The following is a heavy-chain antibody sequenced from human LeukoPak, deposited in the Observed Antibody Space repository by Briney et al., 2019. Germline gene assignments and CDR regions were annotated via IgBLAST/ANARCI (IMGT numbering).Heavy chain of an antibody. CDR1: GFTFSLYG. V-gene: IGHV3-30*18. J-gene: IGHJ4*02. D-gene: IGHD1-26*01. CDR3: AKDRIVGATNFFDY. CDR2: TSSDGSNN. Sequence: PGGSLRLSCAASGFTFSLYGMHWVRQAPGKGLEWVAVTSSDGSNNHYADSVRGRFTISRDNSKNTLYLQMNSLRPEDTAVYYCAKDRIVGATNFFDYWGQGSLVTVSS.